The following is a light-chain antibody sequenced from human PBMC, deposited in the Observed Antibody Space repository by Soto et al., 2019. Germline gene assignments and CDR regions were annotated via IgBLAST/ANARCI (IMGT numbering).Light chain of an antibody. CDR1: SSNVGTNT. CDR2: SNN. V-gene: IGLV1-44*01. J-gene: IGLJ2*01. CDR3: AAWDDNVDGVL. Sequence: QSVLTQPPSASGTPGQRVTISCSGSSSNVGTNTVNWYQLLPGAAPKVRVYSNNQRPSGVPDRFSGSKSGTSASLAISGLQSEDEADYYCAAWDDNVDGVLFGGGTKVTVL.